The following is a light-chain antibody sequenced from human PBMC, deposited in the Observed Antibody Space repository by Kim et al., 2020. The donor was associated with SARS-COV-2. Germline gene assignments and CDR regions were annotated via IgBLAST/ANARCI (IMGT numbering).Light chain of an antibody. J-gene: IGLJ3*02. Sequence: GPRVTMSCSRSTSNIGSNYVSWYQQLPGTAPKLLIYRNNQRPSGVPDRFSGSKSGTSASLAISGLRSEDEADYYCAAWDDSLSGEVFGGGTQLTVL. CDR1: TSNIGSNY. V-gene: IGLV1-47*01. CDR3: AAWDDSLSGEV. CDR2: RNN.